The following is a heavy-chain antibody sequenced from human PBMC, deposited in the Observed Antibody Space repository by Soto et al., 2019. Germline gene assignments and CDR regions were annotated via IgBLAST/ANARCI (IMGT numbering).Heavy chain of an antibody. CDR2: INGGDGAT. CDR1: GFAFTSYT. J-gene: IGHJ4*02. D-gene: IGHD3-9*01. V-gene: IGHV3-23*01. CDR3: AKDRKPDGIWTIDY. Sequence: GSLRLSCAASGFAFTSYTMNWVRQAPGRGLEWVSAINGGDGATYYADSVKGRFTISRDNSNNVLFLQMDSLRVEDTAAYYCAKDRKPDGIWTIDYWGQGSLVTVSS.